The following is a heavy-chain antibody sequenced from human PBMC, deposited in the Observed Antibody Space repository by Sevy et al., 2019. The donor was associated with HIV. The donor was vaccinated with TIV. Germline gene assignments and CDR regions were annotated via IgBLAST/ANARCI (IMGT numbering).Heavy chain of an antibody. D-gene: IGHD6-6*01. CDR3: SRDDLNGTSSWVENH. J-gene: IGHJ5*02. Sequence: ASVKVSCKASGYTFTTYGIIWVRQAPGQRLEWVGWISTYNGVTNYTPSLQGSVTLTTDTSTNTAYMKLRSLRSDDTAVYFGSRDDLNGTSSWVENHWGQGTLVTVSS. V-gene: IGHV1-18*01. CDR2: ISTYNGVT. CDR1: GYTFTTYG.